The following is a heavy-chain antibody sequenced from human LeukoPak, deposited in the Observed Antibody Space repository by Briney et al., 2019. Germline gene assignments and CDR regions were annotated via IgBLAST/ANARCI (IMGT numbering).Heavy chain of an antibody. CDR2: ISSSGSTI. V-gene: IGHV3-48*03. J-gene: IGHJ4*01. CDR1: GLSFNSFE. D-gene: IGHD1-7*01. CDR3: VKQTGTHDY. Sequence: PGGSLRLSCAASGLSFNSFEMSWVRQAPGKGLEWVSYISSSGSTIYYADSVKGRFTISRDNSKNTLYLQMSSLRAEDTAVYYCVKQTGTHDYWGQGTLVTVSS.